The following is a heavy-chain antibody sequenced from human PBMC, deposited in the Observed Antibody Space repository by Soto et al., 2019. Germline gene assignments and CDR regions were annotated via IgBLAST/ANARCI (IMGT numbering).Heavy chain of an antibody. CDR3: ARGAVPAAIGALDI. Sequence: SVKGCGEAAGGTFSSYSISWVREAPGQGLEWMGGIIPIFGTANYAQKFQGRVTITADESTSTAYMELSSLRSEDTAVYYCARGAVPAAIGALDIWGQGTMVT. J-gene: IGHJ3*02. D-gene: IGHD2-2*01. V-gene: IGHV1-69*13. CDR1: GGTFSSYS. CDR2: IIPIFGTA.